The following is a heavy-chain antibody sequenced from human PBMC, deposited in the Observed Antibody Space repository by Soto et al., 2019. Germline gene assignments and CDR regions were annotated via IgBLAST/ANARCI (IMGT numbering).Heavy chain of an antibody. CDR1: GGSISSGGYY. J-gene: IGHJ6*02. CDR3: ARDRVDPAAMDYCDLMDV. D-gene: IGHD2-2*01. V-gene: IGHV4-31*03. CDR2: IYYSGST. Sequence: PSETLSLTCTVSGGSISSGGYYWSWIRQHPGKGLEWIGYIYYSGSTYYNPSLKSRVTISVDTSKNQFPLQLSSVTAADTAVYYCARDRVDPAAMDYCDLMDVWGQGTTVTVSS.